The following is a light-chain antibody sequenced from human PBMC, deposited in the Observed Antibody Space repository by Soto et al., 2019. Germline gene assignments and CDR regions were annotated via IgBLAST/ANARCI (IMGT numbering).Light chain of an antibody. V-gene: IGKV3-15*01. CDR1: QSVSNN. CDR2: GAS. Sequence: EIVMTQSPATLSVSPGERVTLSCRASQSVSNNLAWYQQQPGQAPRLLIYGASTTATGIPARFSGSGSGTEFTLTISSLQSEDFAVYYCQQYNTWPPLITFGQGTRLEI. CDR3: QQYNTWPPLIT. J-gene: IGKJ5*01.